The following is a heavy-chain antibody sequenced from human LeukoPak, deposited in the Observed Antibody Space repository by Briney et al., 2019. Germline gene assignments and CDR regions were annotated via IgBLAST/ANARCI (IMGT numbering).Heavy chain of an antibody. CDR2: ISFDGSNK. CDR3: AREFSGSNYGFPFDY. D-gene: IGHD1-26*01. J-gene: IGHJ4*02. V-gene: IGHV3-30*03. Sequence: GGSLRLSCAASGFTFSSYGMHWVRQAPGKGLEWVAVISFDGSNKNYTDSVKGRFTISRDNAKNSLYLQMNSLRAEDTAVYYCAREFSGSNYGFPFDYWGQGTLVTVSS. CDR1: GFTFSSYG.